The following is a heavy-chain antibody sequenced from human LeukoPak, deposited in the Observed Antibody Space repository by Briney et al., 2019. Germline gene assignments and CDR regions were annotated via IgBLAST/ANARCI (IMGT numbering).Heavy chain of an antibody. CDR2: IYSGGST. CDR1: GFTVSSNY. D-gene: IGHD1-26*01. CDR3: AKEVGATFFNYYKYNYMDV. Sequence: GGSLRLSCAASGFTVSSNYMSWVRQAPGKGLEWVSVIYSGGSTYYADSVKGRFTISRDNSKNTLYLQMNSLRAEDTAVYYCAKEVGATFFNYYKYNYMDVWGKGTTVTVSS. V-gene: IGHV3-66*02. J-gene: IGHJ6*03.